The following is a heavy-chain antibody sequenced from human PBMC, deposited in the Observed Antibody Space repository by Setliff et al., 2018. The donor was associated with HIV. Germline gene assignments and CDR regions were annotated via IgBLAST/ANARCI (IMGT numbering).Heavy chain of an antibody. J-gene: IGHJ4*02. D-gene: IGHD2-8*01. CDR3: ARTACSLAMGCYFDF. CDR2: ISSSGSTI. V-gene: IGHV3-11*04. CDR1: GFTFSDYY. Sequence: SLRLSCAASGFTFSDYYMSWIRQAPGKGLEWISYISSSGSTIYYADSVKGRFTISRDNAKNSLYLQMNSRRAEDTAVYYCARTACSLAMGCYFDFWGRGTLVTVSS.